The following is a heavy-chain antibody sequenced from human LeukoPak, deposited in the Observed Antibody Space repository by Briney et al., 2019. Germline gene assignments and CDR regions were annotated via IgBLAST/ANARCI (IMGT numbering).Heavy chain of an antibody. CDR2: IWYDGSNK. CDR3: ARDGSGSSYIDY. Sequence: QPGRSLRLSCAASGFTFSSYGMHWVRQAPGKGLEWVAVIWYDGSNKYYADSVKGRFTISRDNSKNTPYLQMNSLRAEDTAVYYCARDGSGSSYIDYWGQGTLVTVSS. V-gene: IGHV3-33*01. D-gene: IGHD3-10*01. J-gene: IGHJ4*02. CDR1: GFTFSSYG.